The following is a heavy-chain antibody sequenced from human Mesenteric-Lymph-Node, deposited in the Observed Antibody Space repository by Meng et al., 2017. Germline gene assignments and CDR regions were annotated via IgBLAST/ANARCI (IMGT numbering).Heavy chain of an antibody. J-gene: IGHJ6*02. Sequence: RSLRLSCADSAFTIRSDALHWVRQAPGKGLEWVAVISYDGSNKYYADSVKGRFTISRDNSKNPLYLQMNSLRAEDTAVYYCARGHRYNWNDVGSCIVYYYGIDVWGQGTMVTVSS. CDR2: ISYDGSNK. CDR3: ARGHRYNWNDVGSCIVYYYGIDV. D-gene: IGHD1-1*01. V-gene: IGHV3-30-3*01. CDR1: AFTIRSDA.